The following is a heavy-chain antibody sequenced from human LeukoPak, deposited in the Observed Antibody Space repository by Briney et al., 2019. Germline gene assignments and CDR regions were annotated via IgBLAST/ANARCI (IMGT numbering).Heavy chain of an antibody. D-gene: IGHD5-18*01. Sequence: GGSLRLSCAASGFTFSDAWMTWVRQAPGKGLEWVSTIYSGGTTYYADSVMGRFTISRHNSRNTLYLQMNSLRAEDTAVYYCARVDTVMAYYFDLWGQGTLVTVSS. J-gene: IGHJ4*02. V-gene: IGHV3-53*04. CDR1: GFTFSDAW. CDR2: IYSGGTT. CDR3: ARVDTVMAYYFDL.